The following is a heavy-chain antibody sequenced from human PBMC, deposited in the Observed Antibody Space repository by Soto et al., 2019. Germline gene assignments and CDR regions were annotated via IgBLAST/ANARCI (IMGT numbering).Heavy chain of an antibody. CDR1: GFTFSSYA. V-gene: IGHV3-23*01. J-gene: IGHJ4*02. CDR3: AKGRYFDWSFDY. D-gene: IGHD3-9*01. Sequence: EVQLLESGGGLAQPGGSLRLSCAASGFTFSSYAMSWVRQAPGKGLEWVSAISGSGGSTYYADSVKGRFTISRDNSKNTLYLQMNSLRAEDTAVYYCAKGRYFDWSFDYWGQGTLVTVSS. CDR2: ISGSGGST.